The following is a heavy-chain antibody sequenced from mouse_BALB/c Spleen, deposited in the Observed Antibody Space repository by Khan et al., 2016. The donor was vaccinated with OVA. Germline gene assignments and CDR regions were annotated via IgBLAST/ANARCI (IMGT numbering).Heavy chain of an antibody. Sequence: EVQLQESGPGLVKPSQSLSLTCTVTGYSITSGYGWNWIRQFPGNKLEWMGYISYSGSNNYNPSLKSRISNTRDTSKNQFLLQLNSVTTEDTATYYCARTARIKYWGQGTTLTVSS. V-gene: IGHV3-2*02. CDR2: ISYSGSN. D-gene: IGHD1-2*01. CDR1: GYSITSGYG. J-gene: IGHJ2*01. CDR3: ARTARIKY.